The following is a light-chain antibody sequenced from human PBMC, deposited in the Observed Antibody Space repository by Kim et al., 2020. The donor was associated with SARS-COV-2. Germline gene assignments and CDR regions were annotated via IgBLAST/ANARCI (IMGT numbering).Light chain of an antibody. V-gene: IGKV2-24*01. CDR1: QSLVYSNGNTY. Sequence: DIVMTQTPLSSPVTLGQPASISCRSSQSLVYSNGNTYLSWLQQRPGQAPRLLIYNISKRFSGVPDRFSGSGAGTDFTLKISRVEAEDVGVYYCIQATQFPYTFGQGTKLEI. CDR2: NIS. CDR3: IQATQFPYT. J-gene: IGKJ2*01.